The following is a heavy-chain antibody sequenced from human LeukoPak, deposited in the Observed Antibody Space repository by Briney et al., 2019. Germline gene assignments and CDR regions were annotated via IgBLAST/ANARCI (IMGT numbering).Heavy chain of an antibody. Sequence: GGSLRLSCAPSGFTFSIDWMNWVRQAPGRGLEWVASIKQDGSQKFYVDSVKGRFTISRDNAENSLYLQMNSLRAEDTAVYYCARGGNNYVHFDYWGQGTLVTVSS. J-gene: IGHJ4*02. CDR2: IKQDGSQK. V-gene: IGHV3-7*04. D-gene: IGHD5-24*01. CDR3: ARGGNNYVHFDY. CDR1: GFTFSIDW.